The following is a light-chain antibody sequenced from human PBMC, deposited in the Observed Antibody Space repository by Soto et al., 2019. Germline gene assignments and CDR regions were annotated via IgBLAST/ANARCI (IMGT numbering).Light chain of an antibody. CDR3: QQYNNWPPGAT. CDR1: LTVSNN. Sequence: DIVMTQSPATLSVSPGERATLSCRASLTVSNNLAWYQQKPGQAPRLLIYYASTRATGIPDRFSGRGSVKDFTLTISSVQSEDVAVYYCQQYNNWPPGATFGPGTRVDIK. V-gene: IGKV3-15*01. CDR2: YAS. J-gene: IGKJ3*01.